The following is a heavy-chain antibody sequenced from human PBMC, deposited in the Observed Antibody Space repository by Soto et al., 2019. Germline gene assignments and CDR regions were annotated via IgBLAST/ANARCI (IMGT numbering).Heavy chain of an antibody. CDR3: AKDIFGGIAAAGTNYYYYGMDV. Sequence: PVGSLRLSCAASGFTFDDYAMHWVRQAPGKGLEWVSGISWNSGSIGYADSVKGRFTISRDNAKNSLYLQMNSLRAEDTALYYCAKDIFGGIAAAGTNYYYYGMDVWGQGTTVTVSS. J-gene: IGHJ6*02. CDR1: GFTFDDYA. V-gene: IGHV3-9*01. CDR2: ISWNSGSI. D-gene: IGHD6-13*01.